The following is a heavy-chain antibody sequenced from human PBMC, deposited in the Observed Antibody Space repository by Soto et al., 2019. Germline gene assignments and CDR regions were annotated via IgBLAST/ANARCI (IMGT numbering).Heavy chain of an antibody. D-gene: IGHD2-2*01. CDR2: ISWDGGST. Sequence: GGSLRLSCAASGFTFDDYTMHWVRQAPGKGLEWVSLISWDGGSTYYADSVKGRFTISRDNSKNSLYLQMNSLRTEDTALYYCATGYKLLGWDYYGMDVWGQGTPVTVSS. V-gene: IGHV3-43*01. CDR3: ATGYKLLGWDYYGMDV. CDR1: GFTFDDYT. J-gene: IGHJ6*02.